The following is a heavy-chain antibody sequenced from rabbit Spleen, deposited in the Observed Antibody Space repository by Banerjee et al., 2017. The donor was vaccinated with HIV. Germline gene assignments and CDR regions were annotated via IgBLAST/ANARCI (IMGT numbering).Heavy chain of an antibody. CDR1: GFSFNDDYV. V-gene: IGHV1S40*01. Sequence: QSLEESGGGLVKPGGTLTLTCTASGFSFNDDYVMCWVRQAPGKGLEWIACIDVSKSGTPYYATWAKGRFTISKTSSTTVTLQMTSLTAADTATYFCARDLVTVIGWNFNLWGQGTLVTVS. J-gene: IGHJ4*01. CDR2: IDVSKSGTP. D-gene: IGHD1-1*01. CDR3: ARDLVTVIGWNFNL.